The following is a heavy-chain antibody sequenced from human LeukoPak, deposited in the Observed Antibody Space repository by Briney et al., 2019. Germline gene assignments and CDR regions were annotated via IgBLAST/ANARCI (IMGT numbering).Heavy chain of an antibody. V-gene: IGHV3-53*01. CDR2: IYSGGST. CDR3: ARESSGYYFDY. Sequence: PGGSLRLSCAVSGFTASSNYMNWVRQAPGKGLEWVSVIYSGGSTDYADSVKGRFTISRDNSKNTLYLQMNSLRVEDTAVYYCARESSGYYFDYWGQGILVTVSS. CDR1: GFTASSNY. D-gene: IGHD6-25*01. J-gene: IGHJ4*02.